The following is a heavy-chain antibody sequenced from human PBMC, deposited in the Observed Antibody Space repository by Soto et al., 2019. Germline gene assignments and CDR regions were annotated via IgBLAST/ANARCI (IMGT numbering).Heavy chain of an antibody. CDR3: VRDGVGATAFFGFFDY. CDR2: IWYDGSEK. CDR1: GVIFNGYG. V-gene: IGHV3-33*01. D-gene: IGHD1-26*01. Sequence: QVQLVESGGGVVQPGRSLRLSCAASGVIFNGYGMHWVRQAPGKGLGWVAVIWYDGSEKYYADSVRGRFTISRDNSKNTLYLQMNSLRAEDTAVYYCVRDGVGATAFFGFFDYWGQGTLVTVSS. J-gene: IGHJ4*02.